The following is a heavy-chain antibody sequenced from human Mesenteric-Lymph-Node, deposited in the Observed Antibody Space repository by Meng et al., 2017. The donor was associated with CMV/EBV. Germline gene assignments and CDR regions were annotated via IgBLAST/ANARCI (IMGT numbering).Heavy chain of an antibody. CDR2: IYSGRNT. D-gene: IGHD5-18*01. Sequence: GESLKISCAASGFTVISNYMSWVRQAPGKGLEWVSVIYSGRNTYYADSVKGRFIISRDNSKNTLYLQMNSLRAEDTAVYYCAREPPNSYGVSYYYGMDVWGQGTTVTVSS. CDR1: GFTVISNY. J-gene: IGHJ6*02. CDR3: AREPPNSYGVSYYYGMDV. V-gene: IGHV3-53*01.